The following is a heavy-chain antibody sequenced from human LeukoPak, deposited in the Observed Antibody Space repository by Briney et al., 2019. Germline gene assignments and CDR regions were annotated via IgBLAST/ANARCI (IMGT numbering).Heavy chain of an antibody. Sequence: GESLKISSQGSGYRFTSYWIAWVRQMPGKGLESMGIIYPGDSDTRYSPSFQGQVTISADKSISTAYLQWSSLKASDTAMYYCARGLGYSGSWYFDYWGQGTLVTVSS. CDR3: ARGLGYSGSWYFDY. D-gene: IGHD6-13*01. CDR2: IYPGDSDT. V-gene: IGHV5-51*01. CDR1: GYRFTSYW. J-gene: IGHJ4*02.